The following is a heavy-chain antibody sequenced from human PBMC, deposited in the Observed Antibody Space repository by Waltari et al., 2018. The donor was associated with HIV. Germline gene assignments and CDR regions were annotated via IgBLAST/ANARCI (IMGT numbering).Heavy chain of an antibody. CDR1: GGSFSGYY. Sequence: QVQLQQWGAGLLKPSETLSLTCAVYGGSFSGYYWSWIRQPPGKGLEWIGEINHSGSTHYHPALKSRVTISVDKSKNQFSLKLSSVTASDTAVYYCARHGNYGDYVFDPWGQGTLVTVSS. D-gene: IGHD4-17*01. V-gene: IGHV4-34*01. CDR3: ARHGNYGDYVFDP. J-gene: IGHJ5*02. CDR2: INHSGST.